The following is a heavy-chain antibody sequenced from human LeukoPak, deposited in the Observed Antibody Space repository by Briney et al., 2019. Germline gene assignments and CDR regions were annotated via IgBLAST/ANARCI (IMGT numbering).Heavy chain of an antibody. D-gene: IGHD2-15*01. CDR1: GFTFKTSW. J-gene: IGHJ4*02. CDR2: INQDGSEK. Sequence: PGGSLRLSCAASGFTFKTSWMSWVRQAPGKGLEWVANINQDGSEKYYVDSVKGRFTISRDNDKNSLYLQMNSLRAEDTAVYYCARERYCSSGNCYSDYWGQGTLVTVSS. CDR3: ARERYCSSGNCYSDY. V-gene: IGHV3-7*01.